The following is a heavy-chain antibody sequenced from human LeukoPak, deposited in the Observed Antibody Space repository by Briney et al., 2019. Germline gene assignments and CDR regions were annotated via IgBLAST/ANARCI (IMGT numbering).Heavy chain of an antibody. CDR3: ARDEGRIAAALDY. J-gene: IGHJ4*02. V-gene: IGHV3-30-3*01. D-gene: IGHD6-13*01. CDR1: GFTFSSYA. Sequence: PGRSLRLSCAASGFTFSSYAMHWVRQAPGKGLEWVAVISYDGSNKYYADSVKGRFTISRDNSKNTLYLQMNSLRAEDTAVYYCARDEGRIAAALDYWGQGTLVTVSS. CDR2: ISYDGSNK.